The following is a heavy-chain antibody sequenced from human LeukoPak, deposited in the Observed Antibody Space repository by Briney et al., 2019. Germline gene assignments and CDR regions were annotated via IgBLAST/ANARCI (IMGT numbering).Heavy chain of an antibody. J-gene: IGHJ4*02. V-gene: IGHV4-59*01. D-gene: IGHD4-17*01. Sequence: PSETLSLTCTVSGGSISSYYWSWIRQPPRKGLEWIGYIYYSGSTNYNPSLKSRVTISVDTSKNQFSLKLSSVTAADTAVYYCARRPLRGPFDYWGQGTLVTVSS. CDR2: IYYSGST. CDR3: ARRPLRGPFDY. CDR1: GGSISSYY.